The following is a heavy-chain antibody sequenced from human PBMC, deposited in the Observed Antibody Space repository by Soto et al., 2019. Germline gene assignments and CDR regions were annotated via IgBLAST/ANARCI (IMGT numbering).Heavy chain of an antibody. CDR3: ARGTYKDF. D-gene: IGHD1-1*01. Sequence: QVQLVQSGAEVKKPGASVKVSCKASGYTFITYGINWVRQAPGQGLEWMAWISAYNGNTYYAQNFQGRVTITTDTSSSTAYMELRSLRSDDTAIYYRARGTYKDFWGQGTLVTVSS. CDR1: GYTFITYG. J-gene: IGHJ4*02. V-gene: IGHV1-18*01. CDR2: ISAYNGNT.